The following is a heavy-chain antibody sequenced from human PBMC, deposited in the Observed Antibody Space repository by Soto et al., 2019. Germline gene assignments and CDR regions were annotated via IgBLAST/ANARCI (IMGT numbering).Heavy chain of an antibody. J-gene: IGHJ5*02. CDR3: ANSYGPLNWFDP. CDR1: GYTFSGNY. V-gene: IGHV1-18*04. Sequence: VASVKVSCKASGYTFSGNYMHWVRQAPGQGLEWMGWISAYNGNTNYAQKLQGRVTMTTDTSTSTAYMELRSLRSDDTAVYYCANSYGPLNWFDPWGQGTLVTVSS. D-gene: IGHD5-18*01. CDR2: ISAYNGNT.